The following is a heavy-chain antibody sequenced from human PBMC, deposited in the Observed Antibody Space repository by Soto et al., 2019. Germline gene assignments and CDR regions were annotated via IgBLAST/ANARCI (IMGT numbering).Heavy chain of an antibody. Sequence: QVQLVESGGGVVQPGRSLRLSCAASGFTFSSYGMHWVRQAPGKGLEWVAVISYDGSNKYYADYVKGRFTISRDNSKNTMYRNINSLSAEDTTVSYCAKESTDTSHYYYYGMDVWGHGTTVIVSS. V-gene: IGHV3-30*18. CDR3: AKESTDTSHYYYYGMDV. J-gene: IGHJ6*02. D-gene: IGHD5-18*01. CDR2: ISYDGSNK. CDR1: GFTFSSYG.